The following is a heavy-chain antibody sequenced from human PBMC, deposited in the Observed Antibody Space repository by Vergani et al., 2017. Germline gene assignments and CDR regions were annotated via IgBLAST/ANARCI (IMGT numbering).Heavy chain of an antibody. CDR2: IYYSGST. J-gene: IGHJ4*02. CDR1: GGSISSSSYY. Sequence: QLQLQESGPGLVKPSETLSLTCTVSGGSISSSSYYWGWIRQPPGKGLEWIGSIYYSGSTYYNPSLNSHVAISVDQSKNQFSLKLSSVTAADTAVYYCARHGDDFGSGLCFDYWGQGTLVTVSS. CDR3: ARHGDDFGSGLCFDY. V-gene: IGHV4-39*01. D-gene: IGHD3-3*01.